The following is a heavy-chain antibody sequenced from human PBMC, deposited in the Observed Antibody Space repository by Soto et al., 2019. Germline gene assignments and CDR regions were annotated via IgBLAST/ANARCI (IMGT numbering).Heavy chain of an antibody. CDR3: ARPLWGLYPDAHWFDP. J-gene: IGHJ5*02. CDR2: IKQDGSEK. D-gene: IGHD2-2*02. V-gene: IGHV3-7*01. Sequence: GGSLRLSCAASGFTFSSYWMSWVRQAPGKGLEWVANIKQDGSEKYYVDSVKGRFTISRDNAKNSLYLQMTSLRAEDTAVYYCARPLWGLYPDAHWFDPWGQGTLVTVSS. CDR1: GFTFSSYW.